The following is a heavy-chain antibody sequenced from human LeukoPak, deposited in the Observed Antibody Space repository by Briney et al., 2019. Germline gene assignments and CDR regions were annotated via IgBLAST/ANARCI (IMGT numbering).Heavy chain of an antibody. V-gene: IGHV4-59*01. CDR1: GGSISNYY. CDR3: ARALFRYDSSNRSLHWYFDL. J-gene: IGHJ2*01. Sequence: SETLSLTCTVSGGSISNYYWSWIRQPPGKGLEWIGYIYYSESTNYNPSLKSRVTISVDTSKNQFSLKLTSVTAADTAVYYCARALFRYDSSNRSLHWYFDLWGRGTLVTVSS. CDR2: IYYSEST. D-gene: IGHD3-22*01.